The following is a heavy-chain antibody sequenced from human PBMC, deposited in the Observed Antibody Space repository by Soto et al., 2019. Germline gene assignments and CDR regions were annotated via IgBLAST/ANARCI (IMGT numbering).Heavy chain of an antibody. CDR3: ARGGRQAYYYYYMDV. Sequence: SETLSLTCAVYGGSFSGYYWSWIRQPPGKGLEWIGEINHSGSTNYNPSLKSRVTISVDTSKNQFSLKLSSVTAADTAVYYCARGGRQAYYYYYMDVWGKGTTVTVSS. CDR2: INHSGST. J-gene: IGHJ6*03. CDR1: GGSFSGYY. D-gene: IGHD3-10*01. V-gene: IGHV4-34*01.